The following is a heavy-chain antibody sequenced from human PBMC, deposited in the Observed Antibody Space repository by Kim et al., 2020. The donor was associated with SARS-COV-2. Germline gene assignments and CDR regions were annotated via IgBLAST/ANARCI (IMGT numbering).Heavy chain of an antibody. CDR1: GYSFSTSY. D-gene: IGHD5-12*01. V-gene: IGHV1-46*01. Sequence: ASVKVSCKASGYSFSTSYIHWVRQAPGQGLEWMGIINCDGGGTDYAQKFRGRVTMTRDTFTTTVYMELRSLTSDDTAVYYCARDHGFSGYDFDDYWGQGTLVAGSS. CDR2: INCDGGGT. CDR3: ARDHGFSGYDFDDY. J-gene: IGHJ4*02.